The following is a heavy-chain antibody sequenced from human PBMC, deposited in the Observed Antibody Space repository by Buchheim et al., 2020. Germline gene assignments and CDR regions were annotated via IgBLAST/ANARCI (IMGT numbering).Heavy chain of an antibody. J-gene: IGHJ6*02. Sequence: QVQLVESGGGVVQPGRSLRLSCAASGFTFSSYGMHWVRQAPGKGLEWVAVISYDGSNKYYADSVTGRFTISRDNSKNTLYLQMNSLRAEDTAVYYCAKAWYSGSYYYYGMDVWGQGTT. CDR1: GFTFSSYG. V-gene: IGHV3-30*18. CDR3: AKAWYSGSYYYYGMDV. CDR2: ISYDGSNK. D-gene: IGHD1-26*01.